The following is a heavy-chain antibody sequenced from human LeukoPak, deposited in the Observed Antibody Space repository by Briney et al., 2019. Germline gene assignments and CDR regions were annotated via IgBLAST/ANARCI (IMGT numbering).Heavy chain of an antibody. CDR1: GYTFTGYY. V-gene: IGHV1-2*06. CDR3: AREAYCGGDCYYYYYGMDV. J-gene: IGHJ6*02. Sequence: ASVKVSCKASGYTFTGYYMHWVRQAPGQGLEWMGRINPNSGGTNYAQKFQGRVTMTRDTSISTDYMELSRLRSEDTAVYYCAREAYCGGDCYYYYYGMDVWGQGTTVTVSS. D-gene: IGHD2-21*02. CDR2: INPNSGGT.